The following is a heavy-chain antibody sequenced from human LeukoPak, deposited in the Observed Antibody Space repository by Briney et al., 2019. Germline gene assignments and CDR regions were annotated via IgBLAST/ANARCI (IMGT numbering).Heavy chain of an antibody. J-gene: IGHJ5*02. D-gene: IGHD6-19*01. Sequence: GGSLRLSCAASGSTFSSYSMNWVRQAPGKGLEWVSYISSSSSTIYYADSVKGRFTISRDNAKNSLYLQMNSLRAEDTAVYYCARVVGVAGTSSWFDPWGQGTLVTVSS. CDR2: ISSSSSTI. CDR1: GSTFSSYS. V-gene: IGHV3-48*01. CDR3: ARVVGVAGTSSWFDP.